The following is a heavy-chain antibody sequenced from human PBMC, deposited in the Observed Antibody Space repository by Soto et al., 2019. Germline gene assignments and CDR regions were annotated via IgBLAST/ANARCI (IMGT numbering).Heavy chain of an antibody. J-gene: IGHJ4*02. CDR2: INPSSGAT. CDR1: GYTFTDYY. Sequence: ASVKGSCKASGYTFTDYYMHWVRQAPGQGLEWMGWINPSSGATSYAQNFQGRVTMTRDTSISTFYMELSRLSSDDTAIYYCTRASAVAGGSSNSLPNDYWGQGTLVTVSS. V-gene: IGHV1-2*02. D-gene: IGHD6-19*01. CDR3: TRASAVAGGSSNSLPNDY.